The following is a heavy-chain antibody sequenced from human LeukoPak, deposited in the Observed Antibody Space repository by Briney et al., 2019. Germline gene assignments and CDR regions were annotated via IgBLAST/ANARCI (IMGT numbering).Heavy chain of an antibody. Sequence: SQTLLLTCAISGDSVSSNSAAWNWIRQSPSRGLEWLGRTYYRSKWYNDYAVSVKSRITINPDTSKNQFSLQLNSVTPEDTAVYYCARAYLRYCSSTSCYDYYYYYMDVWGKGTTVTVSS. J-gene: IGHJ6*03. CDR1: GDSVSSNSAA. D-gene: IGHD2-2*01. V-gene: IGHV6-1*01. CDR3: ARAYLRYCSSTSCYDYYYYYMDV. CDR2: TYYRSKWYN.